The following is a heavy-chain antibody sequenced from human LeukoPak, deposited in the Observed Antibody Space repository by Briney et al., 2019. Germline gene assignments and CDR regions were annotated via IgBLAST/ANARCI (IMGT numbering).Heavy chain of an antibody. J-gene: IGHJ4*02. D-gene: IGHD3-16*01. CDR1: GFTFSSYA. CDR2: ISYDGSNK. Sequence: GGSLRLSCAASGFTFSSYAMHWVRQAPGKGLEWVAVISYDGSNKYYADSVKGRFTISRDNAKNSLYLQMNSLRAEDTAVYYCARGLDYWGQGTLVTVSS. CDR3: ARGLDY. V-gene: IGHV3-30-3*01.